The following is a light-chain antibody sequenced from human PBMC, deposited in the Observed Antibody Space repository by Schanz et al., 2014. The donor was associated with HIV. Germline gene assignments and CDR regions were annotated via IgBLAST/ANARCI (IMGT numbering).Light chain of an antibody. Sequence: QSALTQPASVSGSPGQSITISCTGTSSDVGGYNYVSWYQQHPGKAPKLMIFEVTKRPSGVSNRFSGSKSDNTASLTISGLQAEDEADYYCCSYAGSSTVVFGGGTKLTVL. CDR1: SSDVGGYNY. CDR3: CSYAGSSTVV. J-gene: IGLJ2*01. V-gene: IGLV2-23*02. CDR2: EVT.